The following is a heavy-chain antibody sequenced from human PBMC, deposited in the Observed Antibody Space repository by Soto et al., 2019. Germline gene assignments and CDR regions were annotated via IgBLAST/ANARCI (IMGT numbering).Heavy chain of an antibody. J-gene: IGHJ6*03. CDR1: GFTFSSYA. CDR3: ASIGYCSSTSCPLGYYYMDV. V-gene: IGHV3-64*01. Sequence: GGSLRLSCAASGFTFSSYAMHWVRQAPGKGLEYVSAISSNGGSTYYANSVKGRFTISRDNSKNTLYLQMGSLRAEDMAVYYCASIGYCSSTSCPLGYYYMDVWGKGTTVTVSS. D-gene: IGHD2-2*01. CDR2: ISSNGGST.